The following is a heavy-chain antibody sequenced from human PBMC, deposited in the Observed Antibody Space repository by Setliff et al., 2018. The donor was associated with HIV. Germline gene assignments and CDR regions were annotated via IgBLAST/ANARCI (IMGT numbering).Heavy chain of an antibody. V-gene: IGHV1-69*05. CDR3: ASPSFGDVDYYYGMDV. CDR2: STPLLDTT. J-gene: IGHJ6*02. CDR1: GGTFSSYG. Sequence: GASVKVSCKASGGTFSSYGITWVRQAPGQGLEWMGGSTPLLDTTNYAQKFQGRVTMTRDTSTSTVYMDLSSLRSEDTAVYYCASPSFGDVDYYYGMDVWGQGTTVTVSS. D-gene: IGHD3-10*01.